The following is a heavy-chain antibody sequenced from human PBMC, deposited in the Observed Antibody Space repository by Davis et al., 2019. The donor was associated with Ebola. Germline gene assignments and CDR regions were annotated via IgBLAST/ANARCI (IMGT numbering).Heavy chain of an antibody. CDR3: ARDRILWGGMDV. Sequence: SETLSLTCAVYGGSFSSYYWSWIRQPPGKGLEWIGYIYYSGSTNYNSSLKSRVTISVDKSKNQFSLKLSSVTAADTAVYYCARDRILWGGMDVWGQGTTVTVSS. CDR2: IYYSGST. D-gene: IGHD1-14*01. V-gene: IGHV4-59*12. CDR1: GGSFSSYY. J-gene: IGHJ6*02.